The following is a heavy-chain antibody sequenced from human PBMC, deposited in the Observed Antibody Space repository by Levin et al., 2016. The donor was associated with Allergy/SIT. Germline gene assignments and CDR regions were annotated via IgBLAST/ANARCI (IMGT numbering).Heavy chain of an antibody. Sequence: SETLSLTCTVSGSSMTTYYWSWIRQSPGKGLEWIGDVYFSGSSNYNPSLKSRVTISVDTSRNQLSLKLSSVTAADTAVYYCARDRVGYDNDGSYHDYFDHWGQGTLVTVSS. CDR3: ARDRVGYDNDGSYHDYFDH. CDR2: VYFSGSS. CDR1: GSSMTTYY. J-gene: IGHJ4*02. D-gene: IGHD3-22*01. V-gene: IGHV4-59*01.